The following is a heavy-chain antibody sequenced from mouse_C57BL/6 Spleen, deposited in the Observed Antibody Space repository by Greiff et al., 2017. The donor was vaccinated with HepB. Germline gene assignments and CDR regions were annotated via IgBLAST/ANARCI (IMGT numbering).Heavy chain of an antibody. D-gene: IGHD1-1*01. CDR1: GFTFSDYY. V-gene: IGHV5-16*01. CDR3: ARDQRYGSSYWYFDV. CDR2: INYDGSST. J-gene: IGHJ1*03. Sequence: VQLKESEGGLVQPGSSMKLSCTASGFTFSDYYMAWVRQVPEKGLEWVANINYDGSSTYYLDSLKSRFSISRDNAKNILYLQMSSLKSEDTATYDCARDQRYGSSYWYFDVWGTGTTVTVSS.